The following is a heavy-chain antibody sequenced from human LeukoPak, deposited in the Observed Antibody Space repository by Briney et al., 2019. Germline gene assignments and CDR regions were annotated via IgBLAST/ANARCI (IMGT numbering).Heavy chain of an antibody. CDR1: GYTFTSNY. CDR3: ARSYDSSGSNYYYYYYMDV. V-gene: IGHV1-46*01. D-gene: IGHD3-22*01. Sequence: ASVKVSCKAFGYTFTSNYMHWVRQAPGQGPEWMGVISPSGGSTTYAQKFQGRVTMTTDTSTSTAYMELRSLRSDDTAVYYCARSYDSSGSNYYYYYYMDVWGKGTTVTVSS. J-gene: IGHJ6*03. CDR2: ISPSGGST.